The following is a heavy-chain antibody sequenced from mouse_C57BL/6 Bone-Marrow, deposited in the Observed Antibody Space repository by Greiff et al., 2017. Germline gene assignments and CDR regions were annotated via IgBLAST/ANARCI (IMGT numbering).Heavy chain of an antibody. CDR3: ARTQLGDWYFDV. D-gene: IGHD4-1*02. Sequence: QVQLQQPGAELVRPGTSVKLSCKASGYTFTSYWMHWVKQRPGQGLEWIGVIDPSDSYTNYNQKFKGKATLTVDTSSSTAYMQLSSLTSEDSAVYYCARTQLGDWYFDVWGTGTTVTVSS. V-gene: IGHV1-59*01. CDR1: GYTFTSYW. CDR2: IDPSDSYT. J-gene: IGHJ1*03.